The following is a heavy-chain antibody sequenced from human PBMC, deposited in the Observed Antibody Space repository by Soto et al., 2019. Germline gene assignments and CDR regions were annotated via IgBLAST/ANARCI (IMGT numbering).Heavy chain of an antibody. J-gene: IGHJ4*02. CDR2: ISYDGSNK. D-gene: IGHD5-12*01. CDR1: GFTFSSYA. CDR3: ARGSFNDIVATTIDGYFDY. V-gene: IGHV3-30-3*01. Sequence: GGSLRLSCAASGFTFSSYAMHWVRQAPGKGLEWVAVISYDGSNKYYADSVKGRFTISRDNSKNTLYLQMNSLRAEDTAVYYCARGSFNDIVATTIDGYFDYWGQGTLVTVSS.